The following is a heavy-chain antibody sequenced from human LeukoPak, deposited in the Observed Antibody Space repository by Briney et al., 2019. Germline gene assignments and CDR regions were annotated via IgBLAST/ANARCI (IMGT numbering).Heavy chain of an antibody. D-gene: IGHD2/OR15-2a*01. V-gene: IGHV4-59*08. Sequence: SETLSLTCTVSGDSVTTYYWSWIRQPPGKRLEYIGYIHYSGSTNYNPSLKSRVTISLDTSKNQFSLKLSSVTAADTAVYYCAGHHPRNTVDFWGQGTLVTVSS. CDR1: GDSVTTYY. CDR2: IHYSGST. CDR3: AGHHPRNTVDF. J-gene: IGHJ4*02.